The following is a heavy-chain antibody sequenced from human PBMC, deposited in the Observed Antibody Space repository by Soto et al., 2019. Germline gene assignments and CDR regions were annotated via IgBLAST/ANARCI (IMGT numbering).Heavy chain of an antibody. D-gene: IGHD2-8*01. CDR3: ARQGSNGAYYYYGMDV. J-gene: IGHJ6*02. CDR2: IYPGDSDT. CDR1: GYRFSSYW. V-gene: IGHV5-51*01. Sequence: GESLKISCKGSGYRFSSYWIAWVRQMPGKGLEWMGIIYPGDSDTIYSPSFQGQVTFSADESTSTAYLQWSSLKASDTAMYYCARQGSNGAYYYYGMDVWGQGTTVTVSS.